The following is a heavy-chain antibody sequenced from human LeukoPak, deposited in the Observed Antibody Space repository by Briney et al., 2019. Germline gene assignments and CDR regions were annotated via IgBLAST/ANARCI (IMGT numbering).Heavy chain of an antibody. J-gene: IGHJ4*02. CDR3: AATPYVAGIVDY. V-gene: IGHV4-34*01. CDR2: INHSGST. Sequence: SETLSLTCAVYGGSFSGYYWSWIRQPPGKGLEWIGEINHSGSTNYNPSLKSRVTISVDTSKNQFSLKLSSVTAADTAVYYCAATPYVAGIVDYWGQGTLVTVSS. D-gene: IGHD6-19*01. CDR1: GGSFSGYY.